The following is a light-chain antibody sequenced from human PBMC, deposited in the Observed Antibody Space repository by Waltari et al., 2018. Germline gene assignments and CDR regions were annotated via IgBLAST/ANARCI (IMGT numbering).Light chain of an antibody. V-gene: IGKV2-28*01. CDR2: LAS. Sequence: EIVMTQSPLSLPVTPGEPASISCRSSQSLLHSNGYNYFDRYVQKPGQSPQLLISLASYRASGVPDRFSGSGSGTDFTLKISRVEADDVGVYYCMQALQIPITFGQGTRLEIK. J-gene: IGKJ5*01. CDR1: QSLLHSNGYNY. CDR3: MQALQIPIT.